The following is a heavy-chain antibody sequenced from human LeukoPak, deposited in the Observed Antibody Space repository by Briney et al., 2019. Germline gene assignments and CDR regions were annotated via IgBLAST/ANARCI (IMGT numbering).Heavy chain of an antibody. D-gene: IGHD2-2*01. J-gene: IGHJ5*02. V-gene: IGHV3-30-3*01. CDR2: ISYDGSNK. CDR1: GFTFSSYA. Sequence: PGGSLRPSCAASGFTFSSYAMHWVRQAPGKGLEWVAVISYDGSNKYYADSVKGRFTISRDNSKNTLYLQMNSLRAEDTAVYYCARGWGKYQLPGVGTGFDPWGQGTLVTVSS. CDR3: ARGWGKYQLPGVGTGFDP.